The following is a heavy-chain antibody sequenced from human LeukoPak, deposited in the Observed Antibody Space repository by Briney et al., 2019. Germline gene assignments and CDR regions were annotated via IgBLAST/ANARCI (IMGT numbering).Heavy chain of an antibody. CDR2: INHSGST. J-gene: IGHJ5*02. CDR1: GGSFSGYY. V-gene: IGHV4-34*01. CDR3: ARDSGTTGEVKFDP. D-gene: IGHD3-10*01. Sequence: TSETLSLTCAVYGGSFSGYYWSWIRQPPGKGLEWIGEINHSGSTNYNPSLKSRVTISVDTSKNQFSLKLSSVTAADTAVYYCARDSGTTGEVKFDPWGQGTLVTVSS.